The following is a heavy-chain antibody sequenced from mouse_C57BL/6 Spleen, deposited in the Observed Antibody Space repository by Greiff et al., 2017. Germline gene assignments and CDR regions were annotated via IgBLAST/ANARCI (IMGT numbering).Heavy chain of an antibody. CDR2: ISSGSSTI. V-gene: IGHV5-17*01. CDR1: GFTFSDYG. J-gene: IGHJ4*01. Sequence: DVKLVESGGGLVKPGGSLKLSCAASGFTFSDYGMHWVRQAPEKGLEWVAYISSGSSTIYYADTVKGRFTISRDNAKNTLFLQMTSLSSEDTAMYDCARGDYAMDYWGQGTSVTVSS. CDR3: ARGDYAMDY.